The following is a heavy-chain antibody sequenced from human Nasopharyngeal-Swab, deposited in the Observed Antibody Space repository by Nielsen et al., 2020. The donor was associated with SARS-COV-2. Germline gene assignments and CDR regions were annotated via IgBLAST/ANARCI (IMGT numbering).Heavy chain of an antibody. Sequence: WIRQPPGQGLEYVSAISSNGGSTYYANSVKGRFTISRDNSKNTLYLQMGSLRAEDMAVYYCARTPLGYYYYYMDVWGKGTTVTVSS. CDR2: ISSNGGST. J-gene: IGHJ6*03. CDR3: ARTPLGYYYYYMDV. V-gene: IGHV3-64*01.